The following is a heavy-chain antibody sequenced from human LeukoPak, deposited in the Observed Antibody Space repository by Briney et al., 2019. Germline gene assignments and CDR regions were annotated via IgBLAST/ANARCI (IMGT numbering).Heavy chain of an antibody. D-gene: IGHD1-26*01. CDR3: ARGTGIYYIY. CDR1: GFTFETYW. J-gene: IGHJ4*02. Sequence: GGSLRLSCAASGFTFETYWMSWVRQAPGKGLEWVANIKPDGSERSYVVSVKGRFTISRDNAEKSLYLHMNTLRAADTAVYYCARGTGIYYIYWGQGTQVTVSS. V-gene: IGHV3-7*01. CDR2: IKPDGSER.